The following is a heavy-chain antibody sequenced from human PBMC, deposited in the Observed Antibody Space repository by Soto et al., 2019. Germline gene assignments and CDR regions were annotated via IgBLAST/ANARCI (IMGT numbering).Heavy chain of an antibody. J-gene: IGHJ6*02. CDR3: ASDLSGRADV. CDR2: MNEDGGTT. CDR1: GFTFSSFS. V-gene: IGHV3-74*02. Sequence: EVQLLESGGDLVPPGGFLRLSCAVSGFTFSSFSMTWVRQAPGKGLVWVSRMNEDGGTTDYADSVKGRFTISRDNAKNTLYLQMNSLRVEDTAVYYCASDLSGRADVWGQGTTVTVSS. D-gene: IGHD3-10*01.